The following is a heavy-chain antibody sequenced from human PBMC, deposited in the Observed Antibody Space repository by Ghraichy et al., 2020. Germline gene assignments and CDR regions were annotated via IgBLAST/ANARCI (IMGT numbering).Heavy chain of an antibody. CDR3: ARGNSTKRAPVDS. V-gene: IGHV4-30-4*08. Sequence: SETLSLTCTVSGGSITAATYYYNWIRQPAAKGLEWIGCISHRGNTNYNPPLKSRLIISLDTSQNQFSLELSSVTAADTAAYYCARGNSTKRAPVDSWGRGALVTVSP. D-gene: IGHD5/OR15-5a*01. CDR2: ISHRGNT. J-gene: IGHJ4*02. CDR1: GGSITAATYY.